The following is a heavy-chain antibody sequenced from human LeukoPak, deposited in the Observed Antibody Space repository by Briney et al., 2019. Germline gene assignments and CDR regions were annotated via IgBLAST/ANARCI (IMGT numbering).Heavy chain of an antibody. Sequence: GRSLRLSCAASGFTFDDYAMHWVRQAPGKGLEWVSGISWNSGSIGYADSVKGRFTISRDNAENSLYLQMNSLRAEDTALYYCAKENGGSYPDYWGQGTLVTVSS. CDR1: GFTFDDYA. CDR3: AKENGGSYPDY. V-gene: IGHV3-9*01. J-gene: IGHJ4*02. CDR2: ISWNSGSI. D-gene: IGHD1-26*01.